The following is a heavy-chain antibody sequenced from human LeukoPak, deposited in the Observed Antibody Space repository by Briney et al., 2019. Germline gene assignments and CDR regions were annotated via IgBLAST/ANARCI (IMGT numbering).Heavy chain of an antibody. CDR2: IYYSGST. CDR1: GGSISSGDYY. Sequence: SETLSPTCTVSGGSISSGDYYWSWIRQPPGKGLEWIGYIYYSGSTYYNPSLKSRVTISVDTSKNQFSLKLSSVTAADTAVYYCARDQIGGYYDSSGYPIGFDYWGQGTLVTVSS. CDR3: ARDQIGGYYDSSGYPIGFDY. V-gene: IGHV4-30-4*01. D-gene: IGHD3-22*01. J-gene: IGHJ4*02.